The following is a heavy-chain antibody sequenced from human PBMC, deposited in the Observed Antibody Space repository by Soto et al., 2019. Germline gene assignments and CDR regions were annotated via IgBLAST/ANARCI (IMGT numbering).Heavy chain of an antibody. V-gene: IGHV3-23*01. CDR3: AKELVAVAGTGCHY. D-gene: IGHD6-19*01. CDR2: ISGSGNSP. Sequence: EVQLLESGGGLVQPGGSLRLSCAASGFTFSSYAMSWVRQAPGKGLEWVSVISGSGNSPHYADSVKGRFTISRDNSKNTLSLQMNSLRAEDTAVYDCAKELVAVAGTGCHYWGQGTLVTVSS. CDR1: GFTFSSYA. J-gene: IGHJ4*02.